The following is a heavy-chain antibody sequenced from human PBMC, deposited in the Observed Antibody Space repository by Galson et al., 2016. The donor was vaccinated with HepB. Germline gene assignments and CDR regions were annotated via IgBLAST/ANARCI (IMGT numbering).Heavy chain of an antibody. J-gene: IGHJ4*02. V-gene: IGHV3-30-3*01. Sequence: SLRLSCAASGFTFSSYAMRWVRQAPGKGLEWVAVISYDGSNKYYADSVKGRFTISRDNSKNTLYLLMNSLRAEDTAVYYCARGRAARSPFDYWGQGTLVTVSS. D-gene: IGHD6-6*01. CDR2: ISYDGSNK. CDR1: GFTFSSYA. CDR3: ARGRAARSPFDY.